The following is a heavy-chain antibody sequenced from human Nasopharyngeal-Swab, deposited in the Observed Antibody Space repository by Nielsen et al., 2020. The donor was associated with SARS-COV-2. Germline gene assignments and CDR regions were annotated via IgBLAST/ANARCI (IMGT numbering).Heavy chain of an antibody. CDR1: GFTVSSNY. Sequence: GGSLRLSCAASGFTVSSNYMSWVRQAPGKGLEWVSVIYSGGSTYYADSVKGRFTISRDNSKNTLYLQMNSLRAEDTAVYYCARDPLSYDFWSGYYTGIDAFDIWGQGTMVTVSS. CDR3: ARDPLSYDFWSGYYTGIDAFDI. J-gene: IGHJ3*02. CDR2: IYSGGST. V-gene: IGHV3-66*01. D-gene: IGHD3-3*01.